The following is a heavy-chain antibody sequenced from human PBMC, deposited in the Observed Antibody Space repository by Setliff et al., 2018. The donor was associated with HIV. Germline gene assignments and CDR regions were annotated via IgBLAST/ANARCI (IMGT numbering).Heavy chain of an antibody. V-gene: IGHV4-59*11. D-gene: IGHD1-26*01. CDR2: ISHSGNT. J-gene: IGHJ5*02. CDR1: GDSINTHY. Sequence: SETLSLTCTVSGDSINTHYWSWIRQAPGKGLEWIGCISHSGNTNFNPSLNSRVTISVDTSKNQFSLRLTSVTAADTAIYYCARSTVGAGTSFPWGRGILVTRLL. CDR3: ARSTVGAGTSFP.